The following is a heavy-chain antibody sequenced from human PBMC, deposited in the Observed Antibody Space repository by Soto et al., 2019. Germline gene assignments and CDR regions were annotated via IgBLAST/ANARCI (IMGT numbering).Heavy chain of an antibody. Sequence: PSETLSLTCTVSGGSISSYYWSWIRQPPGKGLEWIGYIYYSGSTNYNPSLKSRVTISVDTSKNQFSLKLSSVTAADTAVYYCAMISSSFYFDYWGQGTLVTVSS. CDR2: IYYSGST. CDR1: GGSISSYY. J-gene: IGHJ4*02. D-gene: IGHD6-6*01. V-gene: IGHV4-59*01. CDR3: AMISSSFYFDY.